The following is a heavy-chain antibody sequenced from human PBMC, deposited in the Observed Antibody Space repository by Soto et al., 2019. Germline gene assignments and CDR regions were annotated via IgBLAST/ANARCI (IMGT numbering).Heavy chain of an antibody. CDR3: ARIKIRGRKYYFDY. V-gene: IGHV4-31*03. CDR2: IYYSGST. CDR1: GGSISSGGYY. Sequence: KASETLSLTCTVSGGSISSGGYYWSWIRQHPGKGLEWIGYIYYSGSTYYNPSLKSRVTISVDTSKNQFSLKLSSVTAADTAVYYCARIKIRGRKYYFDYWGQGTLVTVSS. D-gene: IGHD3-10*01. J-gene: IGHJ4*02.